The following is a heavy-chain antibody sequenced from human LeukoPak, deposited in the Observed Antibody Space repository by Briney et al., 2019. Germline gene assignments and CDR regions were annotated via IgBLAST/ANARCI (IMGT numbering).Heavy chain of an antibody. CDR1: GFTFSSYD. CDR3: AKRLPFYYDY. D-gene: IGHD5-18*01. V-gene: IGHV3-23*01. Sequence: GGSLRLSRAASGFTFSSYDMSWVRQAPRKGREWVSAISGSGGITYYPDSEKGRFTVSRDNSKNTLYLQMNSLRAEDTAIYYCAKRLPFYYDYWGQGILVTVSS. CDR2: ISGSGGIT. J-gene: IGHJ4*02.